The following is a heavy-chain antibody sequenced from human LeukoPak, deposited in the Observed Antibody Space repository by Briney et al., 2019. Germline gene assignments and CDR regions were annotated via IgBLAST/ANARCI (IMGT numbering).Heavy chain of an antibody. CDR1: GGSISRYY. CDR2: IYTSGST. V-gene: IGHV4-4*09. J-gene: IGHJ4*02. D-gene: IGHD4-23*01. CDR3: ARRDGGNPFDY. Sequence: SETLSLTCTVSGGSISRYYWSWIRQPPGKGLEWIGYIYTSGSTNYNPSLKSRVTISVDTSKNQFSLKLSSVTAADTAVYYCARRDGGNPFDYWGQGTLVTVSS.